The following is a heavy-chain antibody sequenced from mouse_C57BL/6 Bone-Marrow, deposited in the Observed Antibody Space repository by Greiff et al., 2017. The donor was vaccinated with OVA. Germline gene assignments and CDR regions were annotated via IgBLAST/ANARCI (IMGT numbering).Heavy chain of an antibody. Sequence: VQLQQSGAELVRPGASVKMSCKASGYTFTSYNMHWVKQTPRQGLEWIGAIYPGNGDTSYNQKFKGKATLTVDKSSSTAYMQLSSLTSEDSAVYFCARGDYGYDEVYYFDYWGQGTTLTVSS. CDR2: IYPGNGDT. CDR1: GYTFTSYN. V-gene: IGHV1-12*01. D-gene: IGHD2-2*01. J-gene: IGHJ2*01. CDR3: ARGDYGYDEVYYFDY.